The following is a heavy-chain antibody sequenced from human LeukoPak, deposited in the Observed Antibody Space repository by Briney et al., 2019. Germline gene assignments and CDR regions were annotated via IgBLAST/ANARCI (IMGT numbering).Heavy chain of an antibody. V-gene: IGHV1-18*01. CDR2: ISPYNGNT. D-gene: IGHD2-21*02. CDR3: ARYTRESDSIDY. CDR1: GYTFTSYG. Sequence: ASVKLSCKASGYTFTSYGISWVRQAPGQGLEWMGWISPYNGNTNYAQKLQGRVTMTTDTSTSTAYMELRSLRSDGTAVYYCARYTRESDSIDYWGQGTLVTVPS. J-gene: IGHJ4*02.